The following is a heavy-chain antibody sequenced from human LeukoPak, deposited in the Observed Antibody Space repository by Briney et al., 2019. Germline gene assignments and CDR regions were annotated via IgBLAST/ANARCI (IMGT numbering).Heavy chain of an antibody. CDR1: GFTFGDYA. CDR3: TRDDYY. CDR2: IRSKAYGRRT. Sequence: PGRSLRLSCRASGFTFGDYAMSWVRQAPGKGLEWIGFIRSKAYGRRTQYAASVEGRFIVSRDDSKSIAYLQMNSLETEDTAVYYCTRDDYYWGQGTLVTVSS. J-gene: IGHJ4*02. V-gene: IGHV3-49*04.